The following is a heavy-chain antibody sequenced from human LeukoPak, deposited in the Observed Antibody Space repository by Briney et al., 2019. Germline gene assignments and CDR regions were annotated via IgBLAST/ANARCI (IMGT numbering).Heavy chain of an antibody. CDR1: GYPFSIYF. CDR3: ARGVSGHSDF. CDR2: INPGGGST. V-gene: IGHV1-46*01. D-gene: IGHD6-19*01. J-gene: IGHJ4*02. Sequence: GASVKVSCKASGYPFSIYFIHWVRQAPGQGLEWMGVINPGGGSTTYAQNFQGRVTLTSDTSTSTVFMELSTLRSEDTAIYFCARGVSGHSDFWGQGTLVTVSS.